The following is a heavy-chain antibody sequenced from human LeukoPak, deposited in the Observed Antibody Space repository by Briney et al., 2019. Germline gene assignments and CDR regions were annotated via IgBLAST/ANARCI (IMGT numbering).Heavy chain of an antibody. V-gene: IGHV3-23*01. CDR1: GFIFSNYA. CDR3: AKWGDYDVLTCYYVSDF. J-gene: IGHJ4*02. Sequence: GASLRLSCAASGFIFSNYAMYWVRQAPGKGLEWVSAISGRSGSTYYADSVKGRFTISRDSSKNTLYLQMNSLRADDTAVYYCAKWGDYDVLTCYYVSDFWGQGTLVTVSS. D-gene: IGHD3-9*01. CDR2: ISGRSGST.